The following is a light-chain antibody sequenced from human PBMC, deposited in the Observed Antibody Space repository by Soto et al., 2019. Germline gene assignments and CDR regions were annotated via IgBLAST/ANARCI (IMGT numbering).Light chain of an antibody. CDR2: DAS. V-gene: IGKV3-11*01. Sequence: EIVLTQSPGTLSLSPGERATLSCRASQSVSSYLAWYQQKPRQSPRPLIYDASNRATGIPARFSGSGSGTDFTLTISSLEPEDFAVYYCQQRSNWPPAITFGQGARLEI. CDR1: QSVSSY. CDR3: QQRSNWPPAIT. J-gene: IGKJ5*01.